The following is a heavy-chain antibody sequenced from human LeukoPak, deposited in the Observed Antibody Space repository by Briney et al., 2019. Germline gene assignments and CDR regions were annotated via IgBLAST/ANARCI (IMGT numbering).Heavy chain of an antibody. CDR2: ISAYNGNT. Sequence: ASVKVSCKASGYTFTSYGISWVRQAPGQGLEWMGWISAYNGNTNYAQKLQGRVTMTTDTSTSTAYMELRSLRSDGTAVYYCARSRIAVAGTLTPEYFQHWGQGTLVTVSS. CDR3: ARSRIAVAGTLTPEYFQH. V-gene: IGHV1-18*01. D-gene: IGHD6-19*01. J-gene: IGHJ1*01. CDR1: GYTFTSYG.